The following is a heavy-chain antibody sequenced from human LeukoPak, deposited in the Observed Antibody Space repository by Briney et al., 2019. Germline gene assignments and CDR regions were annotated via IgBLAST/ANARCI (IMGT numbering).Heavy chain of an antibody. J-gene: IGHJ3*02. Sequence: SETLSLTCAVYGGSFSGYYWSWIRQPPGKGLEWIGEINHSGSTYYNPSLKSRVTISVDTSKNQFSLKLSSVTAADTAVYYCARRSGYYSGAFDIWGQGTMVTVSS. V-gene: IGHV4-34*01. D-gene: IGHD3-22*01. CDR3: ARRSGYYSGAFDI. CDR1: GGSFSGYY. CDR2: INHSGST.